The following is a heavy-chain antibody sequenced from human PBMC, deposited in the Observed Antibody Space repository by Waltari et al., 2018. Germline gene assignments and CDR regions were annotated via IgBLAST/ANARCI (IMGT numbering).Heavy chain of an antibody. CDR3: ARTYDYSNYDYYYYMDV. J-gene: IGHJ6*03. V-gene: IGHV4-34*01. D-gene: IGHD4-4*01. Sequence: QVQLQQWGAGLLKPSETLSLTCAVYGGSFSGYYWSWIRQPPGKGLEWIGEINHSGSTNYNPSLKSRVTISVDTSKNQFSLKLSSVTAADTAVYYCARTYDYSNYDYYYYMDVWGKGTTVTVSS. CDR2: INHSGST. CDR1: GGSFSGYY.